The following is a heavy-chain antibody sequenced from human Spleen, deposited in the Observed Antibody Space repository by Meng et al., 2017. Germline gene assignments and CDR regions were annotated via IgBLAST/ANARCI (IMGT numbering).Heavy chain of an antibody. CDR3: ARDSERWPRSRAFDI. CDR1: GFTFSSYA. J-gene: IGHJ3*02. V-gene: IGHV3-30*04. D-gene: IGHD5-24*01. Sequence: GESLKISCAASGFTFSSYAMHWVRQAPGKGLEWVAVISYDGSNKYYADSVKGRFTISRDNSKNTLYLQMNSLRAEDTAVYYCARDSERWPRSRAFDIWGQGTMVTVSS. CDR2: ISYDGSNK.